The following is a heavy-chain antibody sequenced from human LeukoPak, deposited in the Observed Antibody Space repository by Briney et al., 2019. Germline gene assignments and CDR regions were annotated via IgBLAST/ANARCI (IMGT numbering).Heavy chain of an antibody. Sequence: PGGSLRLSCAASGFTFSSYAMSWVRQAPGKGLEWVSAINGSGDSTYYADYVKGRLTISSDTYKNTMYLQMHRMSVEDTAVYYCEKGYFAVAAILLCFDYWGQGTLVTVSS. D-gene: IGHD6-19*01. CDR3: EKGYFAVAAILLCFDY. J-gene: IGHJ4*02. CDR2: INGSGDST. V-gene: IGHV3-23*01. CDR1: GFTFSSYA.